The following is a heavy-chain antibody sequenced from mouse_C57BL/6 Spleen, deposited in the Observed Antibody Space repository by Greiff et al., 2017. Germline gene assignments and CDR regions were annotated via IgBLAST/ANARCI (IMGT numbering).Heavy chain of an antibody. CDR2: ISDGGSYT. CDR3: ARGGYSYYYGSSLGAMDY. D-gene: IGHD1-1*01. V-gene: IGHV5-4*03. J-gene: IGHJ4*01. CDR1: GFTFSSYA. Sequence: EVKVVESGGGLVKPGGSLKLSCAASGFTFSSYAMSWVRQTPEKRLEWVATISDGGSYTYYPDNVKGRFTISRDNAKNNLYLQMSHLKSEDTAMYYCARGGYSYYYGSSLGAMDYWGQGTSVTVSS.